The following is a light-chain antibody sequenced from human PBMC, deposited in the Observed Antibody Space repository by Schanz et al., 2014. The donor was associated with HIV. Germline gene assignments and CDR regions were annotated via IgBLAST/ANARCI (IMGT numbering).Light chain of an antibody. Sequence: DIQMTQSPSSLSASVGDRVTITCRASQDISNYLAWYQLRPGKVPTLLIYAAATLQSGVPSRFSGSGSGTDFTLTISSLQPEDVATYYCQKYNSVPLTFGPGTKVDIK. CDR3: QKYNSVPLT. V-gene: IGKV1-27*01. J-gene: IGKJ3*01. CDR1: QDISNY. CDR2: AAA.